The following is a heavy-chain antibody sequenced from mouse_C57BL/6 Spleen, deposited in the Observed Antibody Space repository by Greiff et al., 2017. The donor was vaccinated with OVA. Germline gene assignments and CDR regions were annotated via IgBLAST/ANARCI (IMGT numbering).Heavy chain of an antibody. CDR2: ISYSGST. D-gene: IGHD1-1*01. CDR1: GYSITSDY. CDR3: ARYGVHYYGSSWYFDV. J-gene: IGHJ1*03. Sequence: VQLQQSGPGLAKPSQTLSLTCSVTGYSITSDYWNWIRKFPGNKLEYMGYISYSGSTYYNPSLKSRISITRDTSKNQYYLQLNSVTTEDTATYYCARYGVHYYGSSWYFDVWGTGTTVTVSS. V-gene: IGHV3-8*01.